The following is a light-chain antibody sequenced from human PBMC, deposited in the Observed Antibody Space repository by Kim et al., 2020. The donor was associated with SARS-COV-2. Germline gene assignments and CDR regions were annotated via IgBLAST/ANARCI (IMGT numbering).Light chain of an antibody. CDR1: SSDVGHHDY. CDR3: CSYAGSYTWP. J-gene: IGLJ3*02. V-gene: IGLV2-11*01. CDR2: SVN. Sequence: QSALTQPRSVAGSPGQSVTIPCTGTSSDVGHHDYVSWYQQHPGNFPKLMIYSVNKRPSGVPDRFSGSKSGNTASLTISGLQADDEADYYCCSYAGSYTWPFGGGTQLTVL.